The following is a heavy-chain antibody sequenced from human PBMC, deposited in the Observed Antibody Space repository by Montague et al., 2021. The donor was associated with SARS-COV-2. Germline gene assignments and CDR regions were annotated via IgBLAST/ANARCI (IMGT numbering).Heavy chain of an antibody. CDR1: NGSVTSSTW. CDR3: ARGHSILTGYDY. V-gene: IGHV4-4*02. J-gene: IGHJ4*02. Sequence: SETLSLTCSVSNGSVTSSTWWSWVRQAPGKGLESIGEISHLGGTNYNPSLKSRLTMSLDKSRNHFSLKLTSVSAAGTAVYYCARGHSILTGYDYWGQGTLVTVSS. CDR2: ISHLGGT. D-gene: IGHD3-9*01.